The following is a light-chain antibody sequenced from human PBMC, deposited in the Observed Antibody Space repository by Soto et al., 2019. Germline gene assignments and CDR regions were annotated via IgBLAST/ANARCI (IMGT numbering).Light chain of an antibody. CDR2: DAS. J-gene: IGKJ4*01. Sequence: EIVMTQSPATLSVSPGERATLSCRASQSVNRSLAWYQQKPGQTPRLLIYDASSRATSIPARFSGSWSGTDFTITISSLQSEDFAVYYCQQYNNLPLTFGGGTNVEIK. CDR1: QSVNRS. CDR3: QQYNNLPLT. V-gene: IGKV3D-15*01.